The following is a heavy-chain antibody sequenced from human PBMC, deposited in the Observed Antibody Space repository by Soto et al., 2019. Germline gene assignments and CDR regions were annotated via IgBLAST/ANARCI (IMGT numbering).Heavy chain of an antibody. Sequence: GSLRLSCAASGSISTTTPLSWVRQAPGKGLEWVSTISGRGTNTYYADSVKGRFIISRDNLKNTVNLQMNGLGVEDTAIYYCATSFRYFDNWGQGTRVTVSS. CDR2: ISGRGTNT. J-gene: IGHJ4*02. CDR1: GSISTTTP. V-gene: IGHV3-23*01. CDR3: ATSFRYFDN.